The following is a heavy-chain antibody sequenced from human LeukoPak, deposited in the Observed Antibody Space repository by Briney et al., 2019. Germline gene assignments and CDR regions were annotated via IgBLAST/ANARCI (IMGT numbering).Heavy chain of an antibody. J-gene: IGHJ5*02. CDR2: IIPIFGTA. CDR3: ARETLAVAGTGGLWFDP. Sequence: ASVKVSCKASGGTFSSYAISWVRQAPGQGLEWMGGIIPIFGTANYAQKFQGRVTITADESTSTAYMELSSLRSEDTAVYYCARETLAVAGTGGLWFDPWGQGTLVTVSS. D-gene: IGHD6-19*01. CDR1: GGTFSSYA. V-gene: IGHV1-69*13.